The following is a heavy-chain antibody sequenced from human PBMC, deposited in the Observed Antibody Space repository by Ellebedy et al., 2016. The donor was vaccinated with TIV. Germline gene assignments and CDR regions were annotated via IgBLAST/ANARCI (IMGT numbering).Heavy chain of an antibody. CDR3: ASARYCSSPTCPNAYGMDV. Sequence: AASVKVSCKASGGTFSSSAISWLRQARGQGLEWMGGIIPIFGIPNYAQKFQGRVTLTADASTTTAYMELTGLSSDDTAVYYCASARYCSSPTCPNAYGMDVWGQGTTVTVSS. J-gene: IGHJ6*02. V-gene: IGHV1-69*13. CDR1: GGTFSSSA. D-gene: IGHD2-2*01. CDR2: IIPIFGIP.